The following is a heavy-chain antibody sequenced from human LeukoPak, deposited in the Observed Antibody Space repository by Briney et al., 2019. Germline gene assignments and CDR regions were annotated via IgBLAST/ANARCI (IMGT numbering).Heavy chain of an antibody. CDR1: GGSFSGYY. J-gene: IGHJ3*02. CDR3: ARPSIAAAGIASFDI. Sequence: PSETLSLTCAVYGGSFSGYYWSWIRHPPGKGLEWIGEINHSGSTNYNPSLKSRVTISVDTSKNQFSLKLSSVTAADTAVYYCARPSIAAAGIASFDICGQGTMVTVSS. CDR2: INHSGST. V-gene: IGHV4-34*01. D-gene: IGHD6-13*01.